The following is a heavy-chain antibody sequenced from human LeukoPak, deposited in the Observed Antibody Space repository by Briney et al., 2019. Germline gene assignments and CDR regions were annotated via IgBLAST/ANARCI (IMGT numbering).Heavy chain of an antibody. J-gene: IGHJ4*02. CDR2: ISAYNGNT. V-gene: IGHV1-18*01. CDR3: ARVLDFWSGYYTDY. D-gene: IGHD3-3*01. CDR1: GYTFTSSG. Sequence: GASVKVYWKASGYTFTSSGISWVRQAPGHGLYWIGWISAYNGNTNYAQKLQGRVTMTTDTSTSTAYMELRSLRSDDTAVYYCARVLDFWSGYYTDYWGQGTLVTVSS.